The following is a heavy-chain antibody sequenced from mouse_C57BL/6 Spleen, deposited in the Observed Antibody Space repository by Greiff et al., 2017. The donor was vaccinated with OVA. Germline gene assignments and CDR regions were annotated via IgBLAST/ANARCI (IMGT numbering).Heavy chain of an antibody. CDR3: ARIYAGYFHAMDY. J-gene: IGHJ4*01. Sequence: QVQLQQPGAELVRPGSSVKLSCKASGYTFTSYWMDWVKQRPGQGLEWIGNIYPSDSETHYNQKFKDKATLTVDNSSSTAYMQLSSLTSEDSAVYYCARIYAGYFHAMDYWGQGTSVTVSS. CDR1: GYTFTSYW. V-gene: IGHV1-61*01. CDR2: IYPSDSET. D-gene: IGHD2-3*01.